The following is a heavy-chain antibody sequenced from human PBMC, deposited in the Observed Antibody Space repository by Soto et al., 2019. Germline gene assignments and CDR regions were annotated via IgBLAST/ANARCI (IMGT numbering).Heavy chain of an antibody. CDR3: ARPLPGYYMDV. CDR2: IYYSGST. Sequence: SETLSLTCTVSGGSISSSSYYWGWIRQPPGKGLEWIGSIYYSGSTYYNPSLKSRVTISVDTSKNQFSLKLSSVTAADTAVYYCARPLPGYYMDVWGKGTTVTVSS. CDR1: GGSISSSSYY. V-gene: IGHV4-39*01. J-gene: IGHJ6*03.